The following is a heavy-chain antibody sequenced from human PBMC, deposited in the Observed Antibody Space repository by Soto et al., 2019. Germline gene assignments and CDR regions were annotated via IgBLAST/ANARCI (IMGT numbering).Heavy chain of an antibody. CDR1: GFTFSSYW. J-gene: IGHJ4*02. CDR2: IKQDGSEK. D-gene: IGHD2-15*01. V-gene: IGHV3-7*01. Sequence: EVQLVESGGGLVQPGGSLRLSCAASGFTFSSYWMSWVRQAPGKGLEWVANIKQDGSEKYYVDSVKGRFTISRDNAKNSLYLQMYSLRAEDTAVHYCERTVVAATHLFDYWGQGILVTFSS. CDR3: ERTVVAATHLFDY.